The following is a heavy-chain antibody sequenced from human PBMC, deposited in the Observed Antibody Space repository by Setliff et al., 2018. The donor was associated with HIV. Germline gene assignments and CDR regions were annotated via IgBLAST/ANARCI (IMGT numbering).Heavy chain of an antibody. CDR3: AILSLSGYRF. CDR1: GDSMIPHY. CDR2: ISNYGSP. D-gene: IGHD3-3*01. J-gene: IGHJ4*02. Sequence: SETLSLTCLVSGDSMIPHYWSWIRQPPGRGLEWIGYISNYGSPSYSPSLESRVTILLDTSKNQFSLRLSSVTAADTAVYYCAILSLSGYRFWGQGTLVTVSS. V-gene: IGHV4-59*11.